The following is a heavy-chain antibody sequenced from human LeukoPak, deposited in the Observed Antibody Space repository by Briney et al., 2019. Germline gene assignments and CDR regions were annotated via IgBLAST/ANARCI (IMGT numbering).Heavy chain of an antibody. CDR1: GYTFTSYY. CDR2: IKPSGGST. D-gene: IGHD2/OR15-2a*01. J-gene: IGHJ4*02. Sequence: ASVKVSCKASGYTFTSYYTHWVRQAPGQGREWMGIIKPSGGSTLYAQKFQGRVTVTSDMSTSTVYVELSSLRSEDTAVYYCAREVPENFNFDYWGQGALVTVSS. V-gene: IGHV1-46*01. CDR3: AREVPENFNFDY.